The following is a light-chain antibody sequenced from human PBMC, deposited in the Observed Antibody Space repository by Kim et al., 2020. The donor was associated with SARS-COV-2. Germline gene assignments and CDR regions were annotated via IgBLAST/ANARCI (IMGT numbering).Light chain of an antibody. V-gene: IGLV1-47*02. Sequence: GQRITRSCSGSSSNIGSEYVYWYQQLPGTAPKLLIPTNDQRPSGVPDRFSASTSGTSASLAISGLRSEDEADYYCAAWDDSLSAWEFGGGTQLTVL. CDR2: TND. J-gene: IGLJ3*02. CDR1: SSNIGSEY. CDR3: AAWDDSLSAWE.